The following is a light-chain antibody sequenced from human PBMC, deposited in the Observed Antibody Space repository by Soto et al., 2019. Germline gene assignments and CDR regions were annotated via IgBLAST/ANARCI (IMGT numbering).Light chain of an antibody. CDR2: EVS. Sequence: QSVLTQPASVSGSPGQSITISCTGTSSDVGGYNYVSWYQQHPGKAPKLMIYEVSNRPSGVSNRFSGSKSGNTASLTISGLQAEDEAPYYCSSYTSSSTYVFGHGTKVTVL. CDR3: SSYTSSSTYV. V-gene: IGLV2-14*01. CDR1: SSDVGGYNY. J-gene: IGLJ1*01.